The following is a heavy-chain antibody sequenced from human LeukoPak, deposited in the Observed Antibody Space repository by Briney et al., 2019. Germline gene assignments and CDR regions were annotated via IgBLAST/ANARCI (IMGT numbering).Heavy chain of an antibody. CDR2: IKQDGSEK. Sequence: GGSLRLSCVASGFTFSTYWMSWVRQAPGKGPEWVANIKQDGSEKYYVDSLKGRFTISRDNAKNSLFLQMDSLRAEDTAVYYCARVDYDSSDYYYWYFDLWGRGTLVTVSS. CDR1: GFTFSTYW. D-gene: IGHD3-22*01. V-gene: IGHV3-7*05. J-gene: IGHJ2*01. CDR3: ARVDYDSSDYYYWYFDL.